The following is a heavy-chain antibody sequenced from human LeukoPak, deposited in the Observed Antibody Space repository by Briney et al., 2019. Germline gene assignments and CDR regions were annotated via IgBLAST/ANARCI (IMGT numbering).Heavy chain of an antibody. D-gene: IGHD1-26*01. CDR3: STDEYNWSFSSGFDN. CDR2: IKSKPDCRTT. V-gene: IGHV3-15*01. Sequence: GGSLRLSCKASGFTFKYDWMRWLRQAPGKGLEWVGRIKSKPDCRTTDYAPPVKGRFTISRDDSNTTVYLQMDSLKSEDTAVYYCSTDEYNWSFSSGFDNCGQGTMVTVSS. J-gene: IGHJ3*02. CDR1: GFTFKYDW.